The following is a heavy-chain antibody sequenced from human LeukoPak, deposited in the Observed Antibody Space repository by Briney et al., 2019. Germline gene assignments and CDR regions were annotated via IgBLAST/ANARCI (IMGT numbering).Heavy chain of an antibody. CDR1: GYTFTNYG. CDR2: ISAYSGNT. D-gene: IGHD3-3*01. Sequence: ASVKVSCKASGYTFTNYGISWVRQAPGQGLEWMGWISAYSGNTNYAQNLQGRVTMTTDTSTSTAYMELRSLRSADTAVYYCARAPDDYDFWSGPFDYWGRGTLVTVSS. CDR3: ARAPDDYDFWSGPFDY. J-gene: IGHJ4*02. V-gene: IGHV1-18*01.